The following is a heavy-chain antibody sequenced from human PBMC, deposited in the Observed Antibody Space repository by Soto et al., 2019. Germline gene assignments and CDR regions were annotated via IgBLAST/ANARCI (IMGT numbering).Heavy chain of an antibody. CDR3: ARLRLYYDILTGYHRTSHFDY. V-gene: IGHV5-51*01. Sequence: EVQLVQSGAEVKKPGESLKISCKGSGYSFTSYWIGWVRQMPGKGLEWMGIIYPGDSDTRYSPSFQGQVTISADKSISIAYLQWSSLKASDTAMYYCARLRLYYDILTGYHRTSHFDYWGQGTLVTVSS. D-gene: IGHD3-9*01. CDR2: IYPGDSDT. J-gene: IGHJ4*02. CDR1: GYSFTSYW.